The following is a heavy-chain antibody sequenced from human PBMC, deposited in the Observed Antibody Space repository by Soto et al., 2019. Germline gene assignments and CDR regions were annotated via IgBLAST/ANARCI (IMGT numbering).Heavy chain of an antibody. CDR1: GYTFTIYS. J-gene: IGHJ6*03. Sequence: ASVKVSCKASGYTFTIYSMHWVRRAPGQGLEWMGIINPSGGSTSYAQKFQGRVTMTRDTSTSTVYMDLSSLKSEDTAVHYCAIPAANSYYYMDVWGKGTTVXVSS. V-gene: IGHV1-46*01. D-gene: IGHD2-2*01. CDR2: INPSGGST. CDR3: AIPAANSYYYMDV.